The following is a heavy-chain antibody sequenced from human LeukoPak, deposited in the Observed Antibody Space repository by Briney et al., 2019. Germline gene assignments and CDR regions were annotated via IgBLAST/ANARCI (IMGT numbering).Heavy chain of an antibody. CDR2: IYYSGST. Sequence: EPSETLSLTCTVSGGSISSYYWSWIRQPPGKGLEWIGYIYYSGSTNYNPSLKSRVTISVDTSKNQFSLKLSSVTAADTAVYYCARWSSSWYLGAFDIWGQGTMVTVSS. V-gene: IGHV4-59*01. D-gene: IGHD6-13*01. CDR3: ARWSSSWYLGAFDI. J-gene: IGHJ3*02. CDR1: GGSISSYY.